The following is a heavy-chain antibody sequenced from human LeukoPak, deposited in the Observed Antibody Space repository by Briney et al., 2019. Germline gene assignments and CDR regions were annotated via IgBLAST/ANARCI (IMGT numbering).Heavy chain of an antibody. D-gene: IGHD3-9*01. CDR2: ISGSGGST. V-gene: IGHV3-23*01. J-gene: IGHJ4*02. CDR3: AKDIGYFHTYDY. CDR1: GFTFSSYA. Sequence: PGRSLRLSCAASGFTFSSYAMSWVRQAPGKGLEWVSAISGSGGSTYYADSVKGRFTISRDNSKNTLYLQMNSLRAEDTAVYYCAKDIGYFHTYDYWGQGTLVTVSS.